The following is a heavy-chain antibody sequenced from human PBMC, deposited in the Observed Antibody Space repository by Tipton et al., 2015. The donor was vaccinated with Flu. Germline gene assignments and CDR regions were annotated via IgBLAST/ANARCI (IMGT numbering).Heavy chain of an antibody. D-gene: IGHD3-3*01. Sequence: QMQLVQSGAEVKKPGASVKISCKASGDTFTNFCIHWLRQAPGQGLEWMGISDPSVVSPTYAQKFQGRVTMTRDTSTNTMYMEMSSLRSEDTAIYYCARSRFRFLAIDPWGQGTLVPVSS. V-gene: IGHV1-46*01. J-gene: IGHJ5*02. CDR3: ARSRFRFLAIDP. CDR2: SDPSVVSP. CDR1: GDTFTNFC.